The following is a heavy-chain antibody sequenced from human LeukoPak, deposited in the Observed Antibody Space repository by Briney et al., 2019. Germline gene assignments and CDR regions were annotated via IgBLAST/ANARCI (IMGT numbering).Heavy chain of an antibody. CDR1: GGSISSYY. CDR2: IYYTGNT. J-gene: IGHJ3*02. Sequence: SETLSLTCTVSGGSISSYYWSWIRQPPGKGLEWSGYIYYTGNTNYNPSLKSRITISVDTSKNQFSLKLSSVTAADTAFYYCARSASSSSRSAFDIWGQGTMVTVSS. CDR3: ARSASSSSRSAFDI. D-gene: IGHD6-6*01. V-gene: IGHV4-59*01.